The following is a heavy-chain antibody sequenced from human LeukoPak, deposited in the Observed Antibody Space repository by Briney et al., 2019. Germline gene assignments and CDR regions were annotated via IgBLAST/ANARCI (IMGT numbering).Heavy chain of an antibody. CDR3: VRDGDDYNFDY. Sequence: GGSLRLSCAASGFTFRNYWMHWGRQAPGKGLVWVSRVKGDGSFTDYADSVKGRFTISRDNAKNTLYLQMYSLRAEDTAAYYCVRDGDDYNFDYWGQGSLVTVSS. D-gene: IGHD5-24*01. J-gene: IGHJ4*02. CDR2: VKGDGSFT. CDR1: GFTFRNYW. V-gene: IGHV3-74*01.